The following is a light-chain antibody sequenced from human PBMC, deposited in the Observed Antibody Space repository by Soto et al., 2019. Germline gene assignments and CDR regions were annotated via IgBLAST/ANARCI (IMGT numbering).Light chain of an antibody. V-gene: IGLV1-47*02. CDR1: SSHIGFNA. J-gene: IGLJ3*02. CDR3: AAWDDSLSGVV. CDR2: GNS. Sequence: VLTQPPSASGTPGQRGTLSFSGRSSHIGFNAVNWYQQLPGTAPKLVMHGNSQRPSGVPDRFSGSQSGTAASLAISGLRTEDEAQYSCAAWDDSLSGVVFGGGTKVTVL.